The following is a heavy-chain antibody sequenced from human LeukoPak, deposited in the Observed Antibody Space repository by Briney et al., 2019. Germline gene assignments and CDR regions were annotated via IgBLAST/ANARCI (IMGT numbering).Heavy chain of an antibody. CDR1: GGSISSGGYY. CDR3: ARETGGPPTNWFDP. CDR2: ICYSGST. Sequence: PSQTLSLTCTVSGGSISSGGYYWSWIRQHPGKGLEWIGYICYSGSTYYNPSLKSRVTISVDTSKNQFSLKLSSVTAADTAVYYCARETGGPPTNWFDPWGQGTLVTVSS. V-gene: IGHV4-31*03. J-gene: IGHJ5*02. D-gene: IGHD1-14*01.